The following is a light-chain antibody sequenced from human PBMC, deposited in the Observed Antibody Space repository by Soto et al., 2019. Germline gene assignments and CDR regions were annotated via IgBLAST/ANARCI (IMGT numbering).Light chain of an antibody. Sequence: IQMTHSPSSLSASVGDRVTITCQASQDINKNLIWYQQKPGKAPKLLIYDASDLETGVPSRFSGGGSGTGFTFTISSLQPEDFATYYCQQYESRPLTFGQGTRLEIK. CDR3: QQYESRPLT. J-gene: IGKJ5*01. CDR2: DAS. V-gene: IGKV1-33*01. CDR1: QDINKN.